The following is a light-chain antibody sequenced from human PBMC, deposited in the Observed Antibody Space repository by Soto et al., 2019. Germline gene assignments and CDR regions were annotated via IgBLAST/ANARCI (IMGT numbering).Light chain of an antibody. V-gene: IGKV1-6*01. CDR2: AAS. CDR1: QGIRND. Sequence: AIPVTQSPASLCESVGAMFTINCRASQGIRNDLGWYQQKPGKAPNLLIYAASSLQSGVPSRFSGSGSGTDFTLTSSSLQPEDFATYYCQQYKTFPITFGQGTRLEIK. J-gene: IGKJ5*01. CDR3: QQYKTFPIT.